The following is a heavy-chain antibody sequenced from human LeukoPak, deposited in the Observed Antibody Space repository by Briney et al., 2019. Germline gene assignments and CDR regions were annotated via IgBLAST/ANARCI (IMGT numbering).Heavy chain of an antibody. CDR2: ISSSSSTI. CDR3: ARRIQSHYYMDV. Sequence: SGGSLRLSCTASGFTFNSYAMNWVRQAPGKGLEWVSYISSSSSTIYYADSVKGRFTISRDNAKNSLYLQMNSLRAEDTAVYYCARRIQSHYYMDVWGKGTTVTISS. CDR1: GFTFNSYA. V-gene: IGHV3-48*01. J-gene: IGHJ6*03. D-gene: IGHD4-11*01.